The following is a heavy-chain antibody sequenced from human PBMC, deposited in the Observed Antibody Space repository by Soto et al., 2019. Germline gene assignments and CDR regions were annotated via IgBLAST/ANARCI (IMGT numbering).Heavy chain of an antibody. Sequence: QVQLVQSGAEVKKPGSSVKVSCKASGGTFSSYSINWVRQAPGQGLEWMGEIIPIFGTANYAQKFQGRVTITADESTSTAYMELTSLRSEDAAVYYCARDGGRHSGGIDYWGQGTLVTVSS. V-gene: IGHV1-69*01. CDR3: ARDGGRHSGGIDY. J-gene: IGHJ4*02. CDR1: GGTFSSYS. CDR2: IIPIFGTA. D-gene: IGHD1-26*01.